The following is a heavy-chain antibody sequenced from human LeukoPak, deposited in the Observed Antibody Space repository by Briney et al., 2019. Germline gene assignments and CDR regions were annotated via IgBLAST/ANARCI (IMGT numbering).Heavy chain of an antibody. Sequence: GGSLRLSCAASGFTFSSYGMHWVRQAPGKGLEWVAVIWYDGSNKYYADSVKGRFTISRDNSKNTLYLQMNSLRAEDTAVYYCASGSGTYSPDYWGQGTLVTVSS. CDR3: ASGSGTYSPDY. D-gene: IGHD3-10*01. V-gene: IGHV3-33*01. CDR1: GFTFSSYG. CDR2: IWYDGSNK. J-gene: IGHJ4*02.